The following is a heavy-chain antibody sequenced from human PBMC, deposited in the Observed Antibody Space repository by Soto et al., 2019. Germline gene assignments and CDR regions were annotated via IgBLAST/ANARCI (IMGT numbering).Heavy chain of an antibody. D-gene: IGHD4-4*01. J-gene: IGHJ4*02. V-gene: IGHV3-23*01. CDR3: AKLLRPGLQFFDF. CDR2: IWSSGSNT. Sequence: GEALKLSCAASGFNYSCYGMHWVRQAPGKGLDWVAAIWSSGSNTFYADSVKGRFTISRDNSRNTLYLQVNSLRAEDTAVYYCAKLLRPGLQFFDFWGQGTLVTVSS. CDR1: GFNYSCYG.